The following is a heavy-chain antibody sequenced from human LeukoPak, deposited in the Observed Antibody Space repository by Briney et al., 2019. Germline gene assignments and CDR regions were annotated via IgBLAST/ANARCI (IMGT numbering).Heavy chain of an antibody. CDR2: IYYSGST. J-gene: IGHJ5*02. CDR3: ARGYSYGRFDP. CDR1: GGSISSSSYY. D-gene: IGHD5-18*01. V-gene: IGHV4-39*07. Sequence: SETLSLTCTVSGGSISSSSYYWGWIRQPPGKGLEWIGSIYYSGSTYYNPSLKSRVTISVDTSKNQFSLKLSSVTAADTAVYYCARGYSYGRFDPWGQGTLVTVSS.